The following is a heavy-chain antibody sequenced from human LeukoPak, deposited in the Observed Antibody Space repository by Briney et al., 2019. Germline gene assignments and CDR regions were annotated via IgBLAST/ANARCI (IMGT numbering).Heavy chain of an antibody. D-gene: IGHD6-6*01. CDR1: GFTFSSYD. V-gene: IGHV3-23*01. CDR2: ISGSGGST. Sequence: GGXXXXSCAASGFTFSSYDMSWVRQAPGKGLEWVSDISGSGGSTYYADSVKGGFTISRDNSKNTLYMQMNSLRAEDTAVYYCARGYSSSSWSLFDYWGQGTLVTVSS. CDR3: ARGYSSSSWSLFDY. J-gene: IGHJ4*02.